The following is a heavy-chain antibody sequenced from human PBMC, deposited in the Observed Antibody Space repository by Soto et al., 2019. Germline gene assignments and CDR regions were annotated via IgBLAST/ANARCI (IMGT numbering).Heavy chain of an antibody. D-gene: IGHD6-6*01. CDR3: ALSSIAACGFDY. CDR2: FYPGDSDT. V-gene: IGHV5-51*01. J-gene: IGHJ4*02. CDR1: GYRFTSYW. Sequence: PGESLKISCKGSGYRFTSYWIGWVRQMPGKGLEWMAIFYPGDSDTRCSPSFQSQVTISADKSISTAYLQWSSLKASDTAIYYCALSSIAACGFDYWGQGTQVTVSS.